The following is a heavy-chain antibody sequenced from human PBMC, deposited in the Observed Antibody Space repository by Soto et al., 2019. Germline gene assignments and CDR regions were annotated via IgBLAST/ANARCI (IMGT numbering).Heavy chain of an antibody. Sequence: PGESLKISCKGSGYSFTSYWISWVRQMPGKGLEWMGRIDPSDSYTNYSPSFQGHVTISADKSISTAYLQWSSLKASDTAMYYCARHGYDILTGCVGGMDVWGQGTTVSVSS. D-gene: IGHD3-9*01. CDR1: GYSFTSYW. J-gene: IGHJ6*02. V-gene: IGHV5-10-1*01. CDR3: ARHGYDILTGCVGGMDV. CDR2: IDPSDSYT.